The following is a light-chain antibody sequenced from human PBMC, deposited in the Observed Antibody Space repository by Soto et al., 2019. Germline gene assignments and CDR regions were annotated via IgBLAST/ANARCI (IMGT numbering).Light chain of an antibody. V-gene: IGKV3-20*01. CDR1: QSVSSSY. Sequence: EIVFTQSPGPLSLSPGGRATLSYRASQSVSSSYLAWYQPKPGKAPRLLIYGASSRATGIPDRLSGSGSGTEFTLPIRRLEPEDFAVYYCQQYGSSPTFGGGTKVDIK. J-gene: IGKJ4*01. CDR2: GAS. CDR3: QQYGSSPT.